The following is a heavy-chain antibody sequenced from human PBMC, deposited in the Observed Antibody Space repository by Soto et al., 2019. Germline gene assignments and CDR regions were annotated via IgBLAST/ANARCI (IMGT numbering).Heavy chain of an antibody. CDR2: INHSGST. CDR3: ARSATIFGVVIIQSYYYGMDV. D-gene: IGHD3-3*01. CDR1: GGSFSGYY. Sequence: SETLSLTCAVYGGSFSGYYWSWIRQPPGKGLEWIGEINHSGSTNYNPSLKSRVTISVDTSKNQFSLKLSSVTAADTAVYYCARSATIFGVVIIQSYYYGMDVWGQGTTVTVSS. J-gene: IGHJ6*02. V-gene: IGHV4-34*01.